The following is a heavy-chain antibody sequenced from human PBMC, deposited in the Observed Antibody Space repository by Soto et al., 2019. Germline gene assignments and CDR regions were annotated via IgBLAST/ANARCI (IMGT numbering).Heavy chain of an antibody. Sequence: EASVKVSCKVSGYSLSDLSIHWVRQAPGKGLEWMGGLDAEHGETIYAQKLQGRGTMTEDTSTDTAYMELSSLTSEDTAMYYCATLPRTIERTPASIWSFDPWGQGTLVTVSS. CDR1: GYSLSDLS. J-gene: IGHJ5*02. CDR3: ATLPRTIERTPASIWSFDP. CDR2: LDAEHGET. V-gene: IGHV1-24*01. D-gene: IGHD2-2*01.